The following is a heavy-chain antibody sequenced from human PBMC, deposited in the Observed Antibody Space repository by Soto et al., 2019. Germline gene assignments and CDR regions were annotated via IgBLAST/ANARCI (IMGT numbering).Heavy chain of an antibody. D-gene: IGHD6-19*01. J-gene: IGHJ5*02. CDR1: GYTFTSYG. CDR2: ISAYNGNT. Sequence: QVQLVQSGAEVKKPGASVKVSCKASGYTFTSYGISWVRQAPGQGLEWMGWISAYNGNTNYAQKLQGRVTTTTDTSTSPAYMELRRLRSDDTAVYYCAREGIAVAGTWWFDPWGQGTLVTVSS. V-gene: IGHV1-18*01. CDR3: AREGIAVAGTWWFDP.